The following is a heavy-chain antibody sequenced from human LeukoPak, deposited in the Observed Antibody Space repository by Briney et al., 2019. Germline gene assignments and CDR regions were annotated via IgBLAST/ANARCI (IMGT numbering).Heavy chain of an antibody. CDR1: GFTFSNYA. J-gene: IGHJ4*02. CDR3: AKWGDYDILTGYYDSDY. Sequence: GGSLRLSCAASGFTFSNYAMSWFRQAPGKGLEWSSAIVGSGGSTYYADSVKGRFTISRDNPKNTLYLQMNSLRAEDTAVYYCAKWGDYDILTGYYDSDYWGQGTLVTVSS. CDR2: IVGSGGST. V-gene: IGHV3-23*01. D-gene: IGHD3-9*01.